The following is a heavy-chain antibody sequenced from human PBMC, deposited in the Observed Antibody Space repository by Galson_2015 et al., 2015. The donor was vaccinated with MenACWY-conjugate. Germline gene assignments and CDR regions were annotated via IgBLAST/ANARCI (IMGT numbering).Heavy chain of an antibody. CDR3: TTDLLMWFGELTGLDAFDI. Sequence: SLRLSCAVSGFIFTNAWMNWVRQAPGKGLEWVGRIRSKSDGGTIDYAAPVKGRFIISRDDSVDTLYLDMNGLKTEDTAMYYCTTDLLMWFGELTGLDAFDIWGHGTMVIVSS. J-gene: IGHJ3*02. D-gene: IGHD3-10*01. CDR1: GFIFTNAW. CDR2: IRSKSDGGTI. V-gene: IGHV3-15*07.